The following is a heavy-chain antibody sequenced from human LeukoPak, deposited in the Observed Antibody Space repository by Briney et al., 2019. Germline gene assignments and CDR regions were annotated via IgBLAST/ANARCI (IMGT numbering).Heavy chain of an antibody. V-gene: IGHV3-23*01. D-gene: IGHD2-15*01. CDR1: GFTFNNYA. CDR3: AREWDCSGGSCYSTQFDF. Sequence: GGSLRLSCAASGFTFNNYAMNWVRQAPGKGLEWVSTIRGSGTSTYYADSVKGRFTISRDNAKNSLYLQMNSLRAEDTAVYYCAREWDCSGGSCYSTQFDFWGQGTLVTVSS. CDR2: IRGSGTST. J-gene: IGHJ4*02.